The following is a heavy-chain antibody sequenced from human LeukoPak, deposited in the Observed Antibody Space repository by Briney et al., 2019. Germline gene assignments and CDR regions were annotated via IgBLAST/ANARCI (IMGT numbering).Heavy chain of an antibody. CDR1: GFTFSSYA. Sequence: PGRSLRLSCAASGFTFSSYAMHWVRQAPGKGLEWVAVISYDGSNKYYADSVKGRFTISRDNSKNTLYLQMNSLRAEDTAAYYCAILVYDSSAPDFDYWGQGTLVTVSS. J-gene: IGHJ4*02. V-gene: IGHV3-30*04. D-gene: IGHD3-22*01. CDR3: AILVYDSSAPDFDY. CDR2: ISYDGSNK.